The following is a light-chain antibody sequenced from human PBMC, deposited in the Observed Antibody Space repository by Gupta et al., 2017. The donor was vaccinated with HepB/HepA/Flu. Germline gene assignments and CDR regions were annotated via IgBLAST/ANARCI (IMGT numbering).Light chain of an antibody. Sequence: EIVMTQSPATLSVSPGERATLSCRASQSISYNLAWYQHKPGQAPRLLIYGASTRATGIPARFSGSGSGTEFTLTISSLQSEDFAIYYCQHYNNWPPHRTFGQGTKVEV. V-gene: IGKV3-15*01. CDR3: QHYNNWPPHRT. J-gene: IGKJ1*01. CDR2: GAS. CDR1: QSISYN.